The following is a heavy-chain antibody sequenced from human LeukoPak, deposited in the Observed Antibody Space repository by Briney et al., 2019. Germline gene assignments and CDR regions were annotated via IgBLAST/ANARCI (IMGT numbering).Heavy chain of an antibody. V-gene: IGHV4-30-4*01. CDR1: GVSISSGDYY. D-gene: IGHD1-1*01. J-gene: IGHJ4*02. Sequence: SETLSLTCTVSGVSISSGDYYWSWIRQPPGKGLEWIGYIYYSGSTYYNPSLKSRVTISVDTSKNQFSLKLSSVTAADTAVYYCARGRMEGVIDYWGQGTLVTVSS. CDR2: IYYSGST. CDR3: ARGRMEGVIDY.